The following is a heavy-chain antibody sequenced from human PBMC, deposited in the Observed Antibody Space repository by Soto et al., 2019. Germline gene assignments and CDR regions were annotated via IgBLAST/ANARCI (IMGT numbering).Heavy chain of an antibody. V-gene: IGHV3-53*01. CDR3: ARDSDYDILTGYIN. CDR1: GFTVSSNY. CDR2: IYSGGST. Sequence: GGSLRLSCAASGFTVSSNYMSWVRQAPGKGLEWVSVIYSGGSTYYADSVKGRFTISRDNSKNTLYLQMNSLRAEDTAVYYCARDSDYDILTGYINWGQGTLVTVSS. J-gene: IGHJ4*02. D-gene: IGHD3-9*01.